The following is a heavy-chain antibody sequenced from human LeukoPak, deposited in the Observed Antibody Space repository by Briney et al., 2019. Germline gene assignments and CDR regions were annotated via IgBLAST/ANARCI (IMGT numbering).Heavy chain of an antibody. Sequence: ASVKVSCKASGYTFTSYGISWVRQAPGQGLEWMGWISAYNGNTNYAQKLQGRVTMTTDTSTSTAYMELRSLRSEDTAVYYCARDSNRVYYDSNGYYYYDAFDIWGQGTMVTVSS. V-gene: IGHV1-18*01. CDR2: ISAYNGNT. D-gene: IGHD3-22*01. CDR3: ARDSNRVYYDSNGYYYYDAFDI. J-gene: IGHJ3*02. CDR1: GYTFTSYG.